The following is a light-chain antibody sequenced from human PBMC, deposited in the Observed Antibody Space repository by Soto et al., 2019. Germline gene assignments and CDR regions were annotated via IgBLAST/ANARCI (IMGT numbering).Light chain of an antibody. CDR2: GAS. V-gene: IGKV1-17*01. CDR3: LQYNGYPRT. J-gene: IGKJ1*01. CDR1: QGIGND. Sequence: DIQMTQSPSSLSASVGDRVTITCRASQGIGNDVAWYQQKPGKAPKRLINGASSLQSWVPSRFSGSGSGTEFTLIISSLQPEDFATYYCLQYNGYPRTFGQGTNLE.